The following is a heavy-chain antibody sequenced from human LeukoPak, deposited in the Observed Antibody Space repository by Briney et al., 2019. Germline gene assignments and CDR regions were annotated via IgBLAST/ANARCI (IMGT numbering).Heavy chain of an antibody. CDR3: ASIDGYNVTPFDY. CDR1: GYTFTDYF. D-gene: IGHD5-24*01. CDR2: INTNTGNP. V-gene: IGHV7-4-1*02. J-gene: IGHJ4*02. Sequence: ASVKVSCKASGYTFTDYFMLWVRQAPGQGLEWMGWINTNTGNPTYAQGFTGRFVFSLDTSVSTAYLQISSLKAEDTAVYYCASIDGYNVTPFDYWGQGTLVTVSS.